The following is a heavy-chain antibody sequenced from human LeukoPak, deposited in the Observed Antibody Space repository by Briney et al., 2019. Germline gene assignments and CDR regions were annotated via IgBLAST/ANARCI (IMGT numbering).Heavy chain of an antibody. CDR3: ARRNYYGSGSYSTYYYYYYMDV. Sequence: GASVKVSCKASGYTFTSYDINWVRQATGQGLEWMGWMNPNSGNTGYAQKFQGRVTITRNTSISTAYMELSSLRSEDTAVYYCARRNYYGSGSYSTYYYYYYMDVWGKGTTVTVSS. CDR2: MNPNSGNT. V-gene: IGHV1-8*03. J-gene: IGHJ6*03. D-gene: IGHD3-10*01. CDR1: GYTFTSYD.